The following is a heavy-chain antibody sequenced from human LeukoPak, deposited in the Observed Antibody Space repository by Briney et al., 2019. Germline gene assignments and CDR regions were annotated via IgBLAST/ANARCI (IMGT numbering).Heavy chain of an antibody. J-gene: IGHJ4*02. CDR2: IGTAGDP. CDR3: ARGWGYGSGSYTLDY. Sequence: GGSLRLSCAASGFTFSSYAMSWVRQAPGKGLEWVSAIGTAGDPYYPGSVKGRFTISRENAKNSLYLQMNSLRAGDTAVYYCARGWGYGSGSYTLDYWGQGTLVTVSS. V-gene: IGHV3-13*05. D-gene: IGHD3-10*01. CDR1: GFTFSSYA.